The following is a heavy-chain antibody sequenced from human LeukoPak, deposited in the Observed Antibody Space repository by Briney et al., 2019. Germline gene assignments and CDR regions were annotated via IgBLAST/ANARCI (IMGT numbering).Heavy chain of an antibody. CDR2: INWNGGST. J-gene: IGHJ4*02. CDR1: GFTFDDYG. V-gene: IGHV3-20*04. CDR3: ARTYSGYVWGTFDY. D-gene: IGHD3-16*01. Sequence: EGSLRLSCAASGFTFDDYGMSWVRQAPGKGLEWISGINWNGGSTGYADSVKGRFTISRDNAKNSLYLQMNSLRAEDTALYYCARTYSGYVWGTFDYWGQGTLVTVSS.